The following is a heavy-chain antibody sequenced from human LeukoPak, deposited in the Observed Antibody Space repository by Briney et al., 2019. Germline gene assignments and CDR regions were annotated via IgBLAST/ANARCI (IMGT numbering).Heavy chain of an antibody. CDR1: GFTFSNAW. Sequence: GGSLRLSCAASGFTFSNAWMNWVRQAPGKGLEWVGRIKSKTDGGTTGYAAPVKGRFTISRDDSKNTLYLQMNSLKTEDTAVYYCTTEPSGYYRVYYWGQGTLVTVSS. CDR2: IKSKTDGGTT. J-gene: IGHJ4*02. D-gene: IGHD3-22*01. V-gene: IGHV3-15*01. CDR3: TTEPSGYYRVYY.